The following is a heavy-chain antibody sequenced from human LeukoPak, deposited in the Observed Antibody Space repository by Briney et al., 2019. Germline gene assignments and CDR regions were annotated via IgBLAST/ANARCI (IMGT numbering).Heavy chain of an antibody. CDR2: INPNSGGT. CDR1: GYTFTGYY. D-gene: IGHD3-22*01. CDR3: ARGLAHYDSLSAFDV. Sequence: ASVKVSCKASGYTFTGYYMHWVRQAPGQGLEWMGWINPNSGGTNHAQKFQGRVNMTRDTSISTAYMELRSLRSDDTAVYYCARGLAHYDSLSAFDVWGQGTMVTVSS. J-gene: IGHJ3*01. V-gene: IGHV1-2*02.